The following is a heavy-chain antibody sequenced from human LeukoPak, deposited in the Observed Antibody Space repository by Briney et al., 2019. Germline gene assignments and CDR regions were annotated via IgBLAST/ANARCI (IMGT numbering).Heavy chain of an antibody. J-gene: IGHJ5*02. V-gene: IGHV1-2*02. D-gene: IGHD5-12*01. CDR2: INPNSGGT. CDR3: ARDRQGLRVPIGWFDP. Sequence: WSSVKVSCKASGYTFTGYYMHWVRPAPGQGLDGMGWINPNSGGTNYAQKFQGRVTMTRDTSISTAYMELSRLRSDDTAVYYCARDRQGLRVPIGWFDPWGQGTLVTVSS. CDR1: GYTFTGYY.